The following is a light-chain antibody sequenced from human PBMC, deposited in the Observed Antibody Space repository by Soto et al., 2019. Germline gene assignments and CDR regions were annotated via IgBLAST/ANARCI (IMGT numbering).Light chain of an antibody. J-gene: IGKJ5*01. Sequence: IVLTHTQATLSLSPWQRSTIYSRSSQSVSSYLAWYQQKPGQAPRLLIYGASSRATGIPDRFSGSGSGTDFSLTISRLDPEDFAVYYCQQYSSSPITFGQGTRLEIK. CDR1: QSVSSY. CDR2: GAS. CDR3: QQYSSSPIT. V-gene: IGKV3-20*01.